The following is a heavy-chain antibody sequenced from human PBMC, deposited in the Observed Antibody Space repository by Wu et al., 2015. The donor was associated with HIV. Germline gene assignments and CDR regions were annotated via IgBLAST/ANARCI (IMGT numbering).Heavy chain of an antibody. CDR1: GCTFTSYD. V-gene: IGHV1-8*01. D-gene: IGHD2-15*01. Sequence: QVQLVQSGAEVKKPGASVKVSCKASGCTFTSYDINWVRQATGQGLEWMGWMNPKTGNTGYAQKFQGRVTMTRNTSITTAYMELSSLRSEDTAVYYCTRVVAGGGYFYYYYGMDVWGQGTTVTVSS. J-gene: IGHJ6*02. CDR3: TRVVAGGGYFYYYYGMDV. CDR2: MNPKTGNT.